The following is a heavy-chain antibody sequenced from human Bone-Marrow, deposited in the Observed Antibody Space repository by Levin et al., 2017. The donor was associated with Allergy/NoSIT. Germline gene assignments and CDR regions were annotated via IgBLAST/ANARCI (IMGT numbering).Heavy chain of an antibody. CDR3: TRVRKSWPGIEGSGWGYFDY. CDR2: IRSKAYGGTT. V-gene: IGHV3-49*03. CDR1: GFTFGDYA. J-gene: IGHJ4*02. D-gene: IGHD6-19*01. Sequence: GGSLRLSCTASGFTFGDYAMSWFRQAPGKGLEWVGFIRSKAYGGTTEYAASVKGRFTISRDDSKSIAYLQMNSLKTEDTAVYYCTRVRKSWPGIEGSGWGYFDYWGQGTLVTVSS.